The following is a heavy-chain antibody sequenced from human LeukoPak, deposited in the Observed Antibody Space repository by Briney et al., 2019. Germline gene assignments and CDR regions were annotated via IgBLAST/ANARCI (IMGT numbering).Heavy chain of an antibody. CDR2: IYYSRST. J-gene: IGHJ5*02. V-gene: IGHV4-59*08. D-gene: IGHD3-3*01. CDR1: GGSIISYY. Sequence: SETLSLTCTVSGGSIISYYWSWIRQPPGKGLEWIGYIYYSRSTNYNPSLKSRVTISVDTSKNQFSLKLSSVTAADTAVYYCARTIPSYYDFWSGSQGRDWFDPWGQGTLVTVSS. CDR3: ARTIPSYYDFWSGSQGRDWFDP.